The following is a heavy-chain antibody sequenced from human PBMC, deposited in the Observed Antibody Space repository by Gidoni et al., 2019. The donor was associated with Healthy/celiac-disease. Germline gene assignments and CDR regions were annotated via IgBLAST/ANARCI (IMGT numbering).Heavy chain of an antibody. CDR3: ARRSPIAVAGSSWFDP. CDR1: GYTFTSYD. D-gene: IGHD6-19*01. V-gene: IGHV1-8*01. CDR2: MNPNSGST. Sequence: VQLVQSGAEVKKPGASVKVSCKASGYTFTSYDINWVRQATGQGLEWMGWMNPNSGSTGYAQKFLGRVTMTRNTSISTAYMVLSSLRSEDTAGYYCARRSPIAVAGSSWFDPWGQGTLVTVSS. J-gene: IGHJ5*02.